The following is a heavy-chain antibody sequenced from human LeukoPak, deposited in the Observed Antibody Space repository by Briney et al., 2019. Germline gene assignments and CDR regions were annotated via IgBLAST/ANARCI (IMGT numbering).Heavy chain of an antibody. D-gene: IGHD5-24*01. CDR1: GGSISSYY. CDR3: ARIGEMAFDY. CDR2: IYYSGST. Sequence: SETLSLTCTVSGGSISSYYWSWIRQPPGKGLEWIGYIYYSGSTNYNPSLKSRVTISVDTSKNQFSLKLSSVTAADTAVYYCARIGEMAFDYWGQGTLVTVSS. J-gene: IGHJ4*02. V-gene: IGHV4-59*01.